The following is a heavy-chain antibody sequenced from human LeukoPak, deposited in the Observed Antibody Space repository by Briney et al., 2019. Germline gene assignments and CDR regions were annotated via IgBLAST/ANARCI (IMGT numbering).Heavy chain of an antibody. V-gene: IGHV3-30-3*01. Sequence: GGSLRLSCVASGFTFSRYAMHWVRLAPGKGLEWVAVISYDGSNKYYADSVKGRFTISRDNSKNTLYLQMNSLRAEDTALYYCARDGNFYYGPGSYSDYWGQGTLVTVSS. CDR1: GFTFSRYA. D-gene: IGHD3-10*01. CDR2: ISYDGSNK. CDR3: ARDGNFYYGPGSYSDY. J-gene: IGHJ4*02.